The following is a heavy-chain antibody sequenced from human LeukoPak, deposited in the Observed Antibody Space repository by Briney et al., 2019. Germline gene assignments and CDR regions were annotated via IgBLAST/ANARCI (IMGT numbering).Heavy chain of an antibody. Sequence: GGSLRLSCAASGFSFNTYAMHWVRQTPGKGLEWVAVISYDGSNEYYADSAKGRFTISRDNSKNTLYLQMNSLRVEDTAVYYCAREGGNSWYNLYLSYYFDYWGQGTLVTVSS. J-gene: IGHJ4*02. D-gene: IGHD6-13*01. V-gene: IGHV3-30-3*01. CDR3: AREGGNSWYNLYLSYYFDY. CDR1: GFSFNTYA. CDR2: ISYDGSNE.